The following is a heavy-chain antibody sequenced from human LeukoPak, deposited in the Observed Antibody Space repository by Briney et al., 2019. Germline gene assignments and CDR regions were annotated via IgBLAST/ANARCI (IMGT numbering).Heavy chain of an antibody. J-gene: IGHJ4*02. Sequence: PGGSLRLSCAASGFAFSSYAMSWVRQAPGKGLEWVSAISGSGGSTYYADSVKGRFTISRDNSKNTLYLQMNSLRAEDTAVYYCAKAPGIAVAGRFDYWGQGTLVTVSS. CDR3: AKAPGIAVAGRFDY. CDR2: ISGSGGST. V-gene: IGHV3-23*01. CDR1: GFAFSSYA. D-gene: IGHD6-19*01.